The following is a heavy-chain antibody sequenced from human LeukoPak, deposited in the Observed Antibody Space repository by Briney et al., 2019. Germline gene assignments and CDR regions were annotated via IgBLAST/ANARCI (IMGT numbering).Heavy chain of an antibody. J-gene: IGHJ4*02. CDR1: GGSISSSSYY. Sequence: PSETLSLTRTVSGGSISSSSYYWGWIRQPPGKGLEWIGSIYYSGSTYYNPSLKSRVTISVDTSKNQFSLKLSSVTAADTAVYYCARLTYYYGSGTMPDYWGQGTLVTVSS. V-gene: IGHV4-39*01. D-gene: IGHD3-10*01. CDR2: IYYSGST. CDR3: ARLTYYYGSGTMPDY.